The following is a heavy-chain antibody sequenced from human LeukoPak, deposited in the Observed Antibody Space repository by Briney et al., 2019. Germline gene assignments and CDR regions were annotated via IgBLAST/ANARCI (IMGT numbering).Heavy chain of an antibody. Sequence: GGSLRLSCAASGFTFSSYWMSWVRQAPGKGLEWVANIKQDGSEKYYVDSVKGRFTISRDNAKNSLYLQMNSLRAEDTAVYYCAREFSGSFDAFDIWGQGTMVTVSS. V-gene: IGHV3-7*01. J-gene: IGHJ3*02. CDR3: AREFSGSFDAFDI. D-gene: IGHD1-26*01. CDR2: IKQDGSEK. CDR1: GFTFSSYW.